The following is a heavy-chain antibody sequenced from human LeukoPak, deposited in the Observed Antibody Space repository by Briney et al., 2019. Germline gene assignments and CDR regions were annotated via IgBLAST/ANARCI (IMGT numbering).Heavy chain of an antibody. J-gene: IGHJ4*02. D-gene: IGHD5/OR15-5a*01. V-gene: IGHV4-30-4*01. Sequence: SETLSLTCTVSGGSINSGGYYWSWIRQPPGKGLEWIGNIYYSGSSHYNPSLQSRVTISVDTSKNQFSLRLNSVTAADTAAYYCARVGRSTIVTPYFDFWGQGTLVTVSS. CDR1: GGSINSGGYY. CDR3: ARVGRSTIVTPYFDF. CDR2: IYYSGSS.